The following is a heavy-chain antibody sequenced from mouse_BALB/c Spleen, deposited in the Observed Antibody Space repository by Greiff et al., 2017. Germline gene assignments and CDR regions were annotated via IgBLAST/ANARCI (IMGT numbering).Heavy chain of an antibody. J-gene: IGHJ3*01. CDR2: INPSNGGT. Sequence: VQLQQSGAELVKPGASVKLSCKASGYTFTSYYMYWVKQRPGQGLEWIGEINPSNGGTNFNEKFKSKATLTVDKSSSTAYMQLSSLTSEDSAVYYCTRRDYRYDGSAYWGQGTLVTVSA. CDR1: GYTFTSYY. D-gene: IGHD2-14*01. V-gene: IGHV1S81*02. CDR3: TRRDYRYDGSAY.